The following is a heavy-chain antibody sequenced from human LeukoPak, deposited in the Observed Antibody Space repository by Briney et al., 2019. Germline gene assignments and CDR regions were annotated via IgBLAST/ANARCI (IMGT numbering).Heavy chain of an antibody. CDR1: GYTLTELS. V-gene: IGHV1-24*01. J-gene: IGHJ3*02. D-gene: IGHD4-17*01. Sequence: GASVKVSCKVSGYTLTELSMHWVRQAPGKGLEWMGGFDPEDGETIYAQKFQGRVTMPEATPTETASMELSSLRSEDTPVYYCATAHGDSVVNAFDIWGQGRMVTVSS. CDR3: ATAHGDSVVNAFDI. CDR2: FDPEDGET.